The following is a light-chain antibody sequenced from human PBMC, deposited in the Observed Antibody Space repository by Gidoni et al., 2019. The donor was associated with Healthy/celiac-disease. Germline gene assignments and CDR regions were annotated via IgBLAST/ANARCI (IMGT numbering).Light chain of an antibody. CDR3: QQYGSSPWT. V-gene: IGKV3-20*01. J-gene: IGKJ1*01. CDR2: GAS. CDR1: QSVSSSY. Sequence: ETVSTQSPGTLSLSPVARATLSCSASQSVSSSYLAWYQQKPGQAPRLLIYGASSRATGIPDRFSGSGSGTDFTLTISRLEPEDFAVYYCQQYGSSPWTFGQGTKVEIK.